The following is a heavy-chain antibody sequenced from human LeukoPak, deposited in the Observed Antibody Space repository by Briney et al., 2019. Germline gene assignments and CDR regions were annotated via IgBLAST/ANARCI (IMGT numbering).Heavy chain of an antibody. Sequence: ASVKVSCKASGYTFTSYYMHWVRQAPGQGLEWMGIINPSGGSTSYAQKFQGRVTMTRDTSTSTVYMELSSLRSEDTAVYYCARERGPLGVVVAAYYYYGMDVWGKGTTVTVSS. CDR2: INPSGGST. J-gene: IGHJ6*04. CDR1: GYTFTSYY. V-gene: IGHV1-46*01. D-gene: IGHD2-15*01. CDR3: ARERGPLGVVVAAYYYYGMDV.